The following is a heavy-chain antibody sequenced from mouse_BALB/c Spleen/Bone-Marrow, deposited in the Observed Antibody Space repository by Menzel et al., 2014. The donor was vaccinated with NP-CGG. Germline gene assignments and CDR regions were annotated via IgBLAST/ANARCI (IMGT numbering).Heavy chain of an antibody. CDR2: INTDSSTI. CDR3: ARNAYYAMDY. CDR1: GFDFSRYW. V-gene: IGHV4-1*02. Sequence: EVMLVESGGGLVQPGGSLKLSCAASGFDFSRYWTSWVRQAPGKGLEWIGEINTDSSTINYTPSLKDKFIISRDNAKNTLYLQMSKVRSEDTALYCCARNAYYAMDYWGQGTSVTVSS. J-gene: IGHJ4*01.